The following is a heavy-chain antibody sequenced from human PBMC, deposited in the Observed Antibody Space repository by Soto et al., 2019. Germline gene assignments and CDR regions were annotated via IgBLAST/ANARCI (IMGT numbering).Heavy chain of an antibody. Sequence: SVKVSGKASGGTFSSYAISCVRQAPGQGLEWMGGIIPIFGTANYAQKFQGRVTITADESTSTAYMELSSLRSEDTAVYYCAADYYDSSGYYFAYWGQGTLVTVSS. CDR2: IIPIFGTA. V-gene: IGHV1-69*13. D-gene: IGHD3-22*01. CDR1: GGTFSSYA. J-gene: IGHJ4*02. CDR3: AADYYDSSGYYFAY.